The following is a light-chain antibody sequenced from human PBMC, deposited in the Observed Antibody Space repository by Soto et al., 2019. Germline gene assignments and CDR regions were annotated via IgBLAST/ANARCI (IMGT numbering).Light chain of an antibody. CDR1: QSFTSSY. J-gene: IGKJ2*01. Sequence: EIVLTQSPGTLSLSPGERATLSCRASQSFTSSYLAWYQQKPGQAPRLLIYSASSRATGVPDRFSGSGSATDFTLTISRVGPEDFAVYYCQQYGSSRNTFGQGTKVDIK. CDR3: QQYGSSRNT. V-gene: IGKV3-20*01. CDR2: SAS.